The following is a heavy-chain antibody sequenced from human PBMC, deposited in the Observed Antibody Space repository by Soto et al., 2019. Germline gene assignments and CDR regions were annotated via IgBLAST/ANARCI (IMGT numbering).Heavy chain of an antibody. J-gene: IGHJ4*02. CDR2: MYYTGST. CDR3: ARLDSRKGHYYDY. D-gene: IGHD2-21*01. Sequence: PSETLSLTCTVSGDSISSYSWTWIRQPPGRRLEWIGYMYYTGSTNYNPSLKSRVSISVDTSKNQFSLKLRSVTAEDTAVYYCARLDSRKGHYYDYWGQGTLVTVSS. V-gene: IGHV4-59*08. CDR1: GDSISSYS.